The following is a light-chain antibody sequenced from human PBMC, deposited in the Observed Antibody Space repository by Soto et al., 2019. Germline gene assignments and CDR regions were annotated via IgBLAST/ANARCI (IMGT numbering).Light chain of an antibody. CDR3: QQYHNLWT. J-gene: IGKJ1*01. CDR2: GAS. V-gene: IGKV3-15*01. CDR1: QSVSSY. Sequence: EIVLTQSPGTLSLSPGERATLSCRASQSVSSYLAWYQQKPGQAPRLLIYGASTRATGIPARFSGSGSGTEFTLTISSLQSEDFALYYCQQYHNLWTFGQGTKVDIK.